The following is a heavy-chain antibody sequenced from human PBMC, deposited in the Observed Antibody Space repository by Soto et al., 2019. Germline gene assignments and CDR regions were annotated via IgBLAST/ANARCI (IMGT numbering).Heavy chain of an antibody. CDR3: ARAAATGTFIFDY. Sequence: QVQLQESGPGLVKPSQTLSLTCTVSGGSISSGGYYWSWIRQHPGKGLEWIGYIYYSGTTYYNPSLKSRVTISLDTSKNQFSLKLSSVTAADTAVNYCARAAATGTFIFDYWGQGTLVTVSS. CDR2: IYYSGTT. D-gene: IGHD6-13*01. CDR1: GGSISSGGYY. J-gene: IGHJ4*02. V-gene: IGHV4-31*03.